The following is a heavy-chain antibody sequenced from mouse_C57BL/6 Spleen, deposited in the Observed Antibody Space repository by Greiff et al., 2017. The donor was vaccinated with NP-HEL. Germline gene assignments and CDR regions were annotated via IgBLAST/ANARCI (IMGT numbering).Heavy chain of an antibody. CDR1: GFTFTDYY. J-gene: IGHJ2*01. D-gene: IGHD2-2*01. V-gene: IGHV7-3*01. Sequence: EVQGVESGGGLVQPGGSLSLSCAASGFTFTDYYMSWVRQPPGKALEWLGFIRNKANGYTTEYSASVKGRFTISRDNSQSILYLQMNALRAEDSATYYCARSPISGLRYYFDYWGQGTTLTVSS. CDR2: IRNKANGYTT. CDR3: ARSPISGLRYYFDY.